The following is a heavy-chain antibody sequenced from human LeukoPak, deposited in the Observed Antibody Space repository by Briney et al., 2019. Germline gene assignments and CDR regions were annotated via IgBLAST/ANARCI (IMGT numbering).Heavy chain of an antibody. CDR1: GFTFSSYA. V-gene: IGHV3-23*01. Sequence: GGSLRLSCAASGFTFSSYAMSWVRQAPGKGLEWVSAISGSGGSTYYADSVKGRFTISRDNSKNTLYLQMNSLRAGDTAVYYCATPPYYYDSSGYYFPFDYWGQGTLVTVSS. D-gene: IGHD3-22*01. CDR3: ATPPYYYDSSGYYFPFDY. J-gene: IGHJ4*02. CDR2: ISGSGGST.